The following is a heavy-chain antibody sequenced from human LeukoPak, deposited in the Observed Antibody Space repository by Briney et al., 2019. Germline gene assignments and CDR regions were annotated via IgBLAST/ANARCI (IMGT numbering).Heavy chain of an antibody. CDR2: ISSSSSYI. Sequence: GGSLRLSCAASGFTFSSYSMNWVRQAPGKGLEWVSSISSSSSYIYYADSVKGRFTISRDNAKNSLYLQMNSLRAEDTAVYYCARGRGYSYYFDYWGQGTLVTVSS. J-gene: IGHJ4*02. V-gene: IGHV3-21*01. D-gene: IGHD5-18*01. CDR1: GFTFSSYS. CDR3: ARGRGYSYYFDY.